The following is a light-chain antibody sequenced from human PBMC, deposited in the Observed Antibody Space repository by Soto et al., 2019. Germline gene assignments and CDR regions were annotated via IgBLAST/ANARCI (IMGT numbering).Light chain of an antibody. CDR1: QSVSSSL. CDR3: HQYGSSPLT. J-gene: IGKJ2*01. V-gene: IGKV3-20*01. CDR2: DVS. Sequence: EIVLTQSPGTLSLSPGEGATLSCRASQSVSSSLLAWFQQKPGQAPRLLIHDVSSRATGIPDRFSGSGSGTVFTLSISRLEPEDFAVYYCHQYGSSPLTFGQGTKLEIK.